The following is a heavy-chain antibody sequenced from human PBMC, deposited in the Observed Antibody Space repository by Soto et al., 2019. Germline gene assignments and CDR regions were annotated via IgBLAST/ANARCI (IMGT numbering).Heavy chain of an antibody. J-gene: IGHJ5*02. V-gene: IGHV4-4*07. D-gene: IGHD2-15*01. CDR3: ARDNCSGGSCYPYNWFDP. CDR1: GGSISSYY. CDR2: IYTSGST. Sequence: SETLSLTCTVSGGSISSYYWSWIRQPAGKGLEWIGRIYTSGSTNYNPSLKSRVTMSVDTSNNQYSLKLSAVTAADTAVYYCARDNCSGGSCYPYNWFDPWGQGTLVTVSS.